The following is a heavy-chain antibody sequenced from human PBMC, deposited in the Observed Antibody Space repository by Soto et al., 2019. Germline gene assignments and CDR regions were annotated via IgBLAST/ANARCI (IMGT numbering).Heavy chain of an antibody. CDR2: TIPVIGVG. CDR1: GNTLNTDT. Sequence: QVQLVQSGAEVKKPGSSVKVSCKPSGNTLNTDTITWLRQAPGQGLEWMGRTIPVIGVGTYAQKFPDRVTITADPATTTVYLEVTSLPSEDPATYYCAVGRTGSNGYYGPWGQGTQVTVSP. V-gene: IGHV1-69*02. J-gene: IGHJ5*02. CDR3: AVGRTGSNGYYGP. D-gene: IGHD4-17*01.